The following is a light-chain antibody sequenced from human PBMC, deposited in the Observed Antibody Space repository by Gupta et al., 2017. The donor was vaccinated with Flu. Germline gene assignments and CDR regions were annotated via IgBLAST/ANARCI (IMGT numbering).Light chain of an antibody. CDR1: NVGSKS. Sequence: TMTSTTCAGNNVGSKSLIWYQQKPGQAPVLFFYDDSKRPSGVPERFSGSNSETTATLTISRVEAGDEADYYCHVWDSSSDHGVFGGGTKLTVL. V-gene: IGLV3-21*03. J-gene: IGLJ3*02. CDR2: DDS. CDR3: HVWDSSSDHGV.